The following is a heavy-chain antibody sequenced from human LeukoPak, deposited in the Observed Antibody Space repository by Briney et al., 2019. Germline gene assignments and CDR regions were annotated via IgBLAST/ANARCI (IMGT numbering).Heavy chain of an antibody. D-gene: IGHD4-17*01. CDR3: TRDLYGENYYFDY. CDR1: GFTFGEYA. Sequence: GGPLRISSTAAGFTFGEYAMSWIRKAPGKGTEWVGFIRSKAYRGTTEYAASVKGRFTMSRDDSKSIAYLQMNSLKTEDTAVYYCTRDLYGENYYFDYWCHGTLVTVSS. J-gene: IGHJ4*01. V-gene: IGHV3-49*03. CDR2: IRSKAYRGTT.